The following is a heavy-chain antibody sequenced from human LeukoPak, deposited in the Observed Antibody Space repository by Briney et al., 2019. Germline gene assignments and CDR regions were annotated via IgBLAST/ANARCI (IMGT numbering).Heavy chain of an antibody. J-gene: IGHJ4*02. Sequence: PGRSLRLSCTASGFTFGDYAMSWVRQAPGKGLEWVGFIRSKAYGGTTEYAASVKGRFTISRDDSKSIAYLQMNSLKTEDTAVYYCTRTILGYYYDSSGYWFDCWGQGTLVTVSS. CDR1: GFTFGDYA. CDR2: IRSKAYGGTT. V-gene: IGHV3-49*04. CDR3: TRTILGYYYDSSGYWFDC. D-gene: IGHD3-22*01.